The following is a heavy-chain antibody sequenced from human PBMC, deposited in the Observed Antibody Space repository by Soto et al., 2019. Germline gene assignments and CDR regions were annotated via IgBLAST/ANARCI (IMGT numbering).Heavy chain of an antibody. D-gene: IGHD4-4*01. CDR1: GFTFSSYG. J-gene: IGHJ4*02. CDR2: ISYDGSSK. V-gene: IGHV3-30*18. CDR3: AKRDYSGGAYHFDY. Sequence: QVQLVESGGGVVQSGRSLRLSCAASGFTFSSYGMHWVRQAPGKGLEWVAIISYDGSSKYYADSVKGRFTISRDNPKNTVDLQMNSLRTEDTAVYYCAKRDYSGGAYHFDYWGQGTLVSVSS.